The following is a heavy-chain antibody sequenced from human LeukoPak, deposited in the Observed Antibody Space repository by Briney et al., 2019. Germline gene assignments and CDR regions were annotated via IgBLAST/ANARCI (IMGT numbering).Heavy chain of an antibody. D-gene: IGHD3-10*01. V-gene: IGHV3-30*02. Sequence: PGGSLRLSCAASGFTFNRYGMHWVRQAPGKGLEWVAFIRYDGSNKYYADSVKGRFTISRDNSKNTLYLQMNSLRAEDTAVYYCAKDLTYYYGSGKSSWGQGTLVTVSS. CDR2: IRYDGSNK. CDR1: GFTFNRYG. J-gene: IGHJ4*02. CDR3: AKDLTYYYGSGKSS.